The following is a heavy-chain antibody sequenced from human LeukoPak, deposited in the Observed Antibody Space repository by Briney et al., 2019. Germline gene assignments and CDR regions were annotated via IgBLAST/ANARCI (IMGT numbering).Heavy chain of an antibody. CDR3: ASLRGWLPLFDY. V-gene: IGHV4-59*01. CDR1: GGSLNYYY. J-gene: IGHJ4*02. CDR2: IYYSGTT. D-gene: IGHD2-21*02. Sequence: SETLSLTCTVSGGSLNYYYWSWIRQPPGKGLEWIGYIYYSGTTNYDPSLKSRVTLSVDTSKSQFSLKLSSVTAADTAVYYCASLRGWLPLFDYWGQGTLVTVSS.